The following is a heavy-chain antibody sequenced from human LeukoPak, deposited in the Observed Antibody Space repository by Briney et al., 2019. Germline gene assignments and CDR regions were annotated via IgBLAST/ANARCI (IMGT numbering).Heavy chain of an antibody. Sequence: PSETLSLTCAVSSGSISSSNWWSWVRQPPGKGLEWIGEIYHSGSTNYNPSLKSRVTISVDKSKNQFSLKLSSVTAADTAVYYCARDRPYCSSTSCPYYYGMDVWGQGTTVTVSS. CDR3: ARDRPYCSSTSCPYYYGMDV. CDR1: SGSISSSNW. D-gene: IGHD2-2*01. J-gene: IGHJ6*02. CDR2: IYHSGST. V-gene: IGHV4-4*02.